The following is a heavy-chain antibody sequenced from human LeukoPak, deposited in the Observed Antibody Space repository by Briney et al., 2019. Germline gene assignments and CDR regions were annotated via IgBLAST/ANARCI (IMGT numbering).Heavy chain of an antibody. Sequence: GASVKVSCKASGGTFISYAISWVRQAPGQGLEWMGGIIPIFGTANYAQKFQGRVTITADESTSTAYMELSSLRSEDTAVYYCARNSGCSGGSCYFYYYYGMDVWGKGTTVTVSS. V-gene: IGHV1-69*13. CDR3: ARNSGCSGGSCYFYYYYGMDV. CDR1: GGTFISYA. D-gene: IGHD2-15*01. J-gene: IGHJ6*04. CDR2: IIPIFGTA.